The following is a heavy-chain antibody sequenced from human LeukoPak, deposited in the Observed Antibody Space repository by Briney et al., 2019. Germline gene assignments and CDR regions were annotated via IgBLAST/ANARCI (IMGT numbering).Heavy chain of an antibody. CDR2: ISYDGSNE. CDR1: GLTFSSSG. Sequence: GGPLRLSCAASGLTFSSSGMHWVRQAPGKGLEWVAVISYDGSNEYYADSVKGRFTISRDNSKNTLYLQMSSLRAEDTAVYYCVRDGGVSGYDLLDYWGQGTLVTVSS. D-gene: IGHD5-12*01. V-gene: IGHV3-30*03. J-gene: IGHJ4*02. CDR3: VRDGGVSGYDLLDY.